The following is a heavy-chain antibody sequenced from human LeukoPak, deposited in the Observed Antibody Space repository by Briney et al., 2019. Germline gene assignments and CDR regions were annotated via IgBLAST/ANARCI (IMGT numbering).Heavy chain of an antibody. CDR1: GGTFSSYA. D-gene: IGHD3-10*01. V-gene: IGHV1-69*05. J-gene: IGHJ1*01. CDR2: IIPIFGTA. Sequence: SVKVSCKASGGTFSSYAISWVRQAPGQGLEWMGGIIPIFGTANYAQKLLGRVTMTTDTSTSTAYMELRSLRSDDTAVYYCASITMVRGVTYFQHWGQGTLVTVSS. CDR3: ASITMVRGVTYFQH.